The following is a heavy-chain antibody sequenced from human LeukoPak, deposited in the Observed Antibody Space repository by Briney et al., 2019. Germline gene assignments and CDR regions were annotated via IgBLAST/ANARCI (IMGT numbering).Heavy chain of an antibody. Sequence: ASVKVSCKAAGGTFSSYAISWARQAPGQGLEWMGGIIPIFGTAKYAQKFQGRVTITADELTRTAYMELSSLRSEDTAVYYCARAPSLVVTASPWLGWFDPWGQGTLVTVSS. J-gene: IGHJ5*02. CDR3: ARAPSLVVTASPWLGWFDP. D-gene: IGHD2-21*02. CDR2: IIPIFGTA. V-gene: IGHV1-69*01. CDR1: GGTFSSYA.